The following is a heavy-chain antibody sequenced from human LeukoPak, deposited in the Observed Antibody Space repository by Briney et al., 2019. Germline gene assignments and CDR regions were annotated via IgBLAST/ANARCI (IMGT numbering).Heavy chain of an antibody. D-gene: IGHD3-10*01. CDR2: IKQDGSEK. CDR3: LITMVRGGLGEGDLDY. Sequence: GGSLRLSCAVSGFTFSSYWMNWVRPAPGKGLEWVANIKQDGSEKNYVDSVKGRFTISRDNAKNSLYLQMNSLRAEDTAVYYCLITMVRGGLGEGDLDYWGQGTLVTVSS. V-gene: IGHV3-7*01. J-gene: IGHJ4*02. CDR1: GFTFSSYW.